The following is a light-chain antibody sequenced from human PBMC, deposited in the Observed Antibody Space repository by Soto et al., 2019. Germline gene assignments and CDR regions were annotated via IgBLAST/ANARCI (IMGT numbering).Light chain of an antibody. Sequence: QSALTQPPSVSGSPGQSVTISCTGTSSDVGSYNRVSWYQQPPGTAPKLMIYEVSNRPSGVPDRFSGSKSGNTASLTISGLQPDDEADYYCSFYKSSSAYVFGTGTKLTVL. J-gene: IGLJ1*01. V-gene: IGLV2-18*01. CDR1: SSDVGSYNR. CDR3: SFYKSSSAYV. CDR2: EVS.